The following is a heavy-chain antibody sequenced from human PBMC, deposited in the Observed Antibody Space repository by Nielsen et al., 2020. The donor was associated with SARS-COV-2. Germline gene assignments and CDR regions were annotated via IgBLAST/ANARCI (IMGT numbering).Heavy chain of an antibody. CDR1: GGSISSGSYY. D-gene: IGHD2-2*03. V-gene: IGHV4-31*03. J-gene: IGHJ4*02. CDR3: ARDGRWIGFDY. Sequence: SETLSLTCTVSGGSISSGSYYWTWIRQYPGKGLEWIGKIYYTGNTNYNPSLKSRVTISVATARNQFSLKLTSVTAADTAVYYCARDGRWIGFDYWGQGALVSVSS. CDR2: IYYTGNT.